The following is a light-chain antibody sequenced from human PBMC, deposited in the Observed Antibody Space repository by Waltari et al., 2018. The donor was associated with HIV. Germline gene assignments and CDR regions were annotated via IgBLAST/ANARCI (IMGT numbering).Light chain of an antibody. CDR2: AAS. Sequence: DLQMSQAPSSLSASVGNRVPVTCRSSQSISSYLNWYQQKPGKAPNLLIYAASTLQSGVPSRFSGSGSGTDFTLTISSLQPEDFATYYCQQSYSTPYTFGQGTKLEIK. J-gene: IGKJ2*01. CDR1: QSISSY. V-gene: IGKV1-39*01. CDR3: QQSYSTPYT.